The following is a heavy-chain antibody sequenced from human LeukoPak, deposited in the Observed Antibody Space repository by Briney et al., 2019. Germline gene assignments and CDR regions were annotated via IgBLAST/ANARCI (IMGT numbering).Heavy chain of an antibody. V-gene: IGHV1-69*05. CDR3: ARDLPDYGDYGDY. J-gene: IGHJ4*02. CDR1: GGTFSSYA. D-gene: IGHD4-17*01. Sequence: ASVKVSCKASGGTFSSYAISWVRQAPGQGLEWMGGIIPIFGTANYAQRFQGRVTMTTDTSTSTAYMELRSLRSDDTAVYYCARDLPDYGDYGDYWGQGTLVTVSS. CDR2: IIPIFGTA.